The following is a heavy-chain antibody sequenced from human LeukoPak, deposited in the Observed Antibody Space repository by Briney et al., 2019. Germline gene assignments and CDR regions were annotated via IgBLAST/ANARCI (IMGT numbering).Heavy chain of an antibody. D-gene: IGHD5-12*01. CDR2: INTNTGNP. J-gene: IGHJ4*02. Sequence: ASVKVSCKASGYTFTSYAMNWVRQAPGQGLEWMGWINTNTGNPTYAQGFTGRFVFSLDTSVSTAYLQISSLKAEDTAVYYCARDDIVATIGKSPRGIAVAPSWGQGTLVTVSS. V-gene: IGHV7-4-1*02. CDR1: GYTFTSYA. CDR3: ARDDIVATIGKSPRGIAVAPS.